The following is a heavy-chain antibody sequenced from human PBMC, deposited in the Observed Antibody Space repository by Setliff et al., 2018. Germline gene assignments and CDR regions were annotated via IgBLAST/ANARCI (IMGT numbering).Heavy chain of an antibody. CDR2: IYHSGST. Sequence: PSETLSLTCTVSGYSISSGYYWGWIRQPPGKGLEWIGSIYHSGSTYYNPYLKSRVTISVDKSKNQFSLKLSSVTAADTAVYYCARGGYYYSSGTYWYFDLWGRGTLVTVSS. CDR3: ARGGYYYSSGTYWYFDL. CDR1: GYSISSGYY. V-gene: IGHV4-38-2*02. J-gene: IGHJ2*01. D-gene: IGHD3-22*01.